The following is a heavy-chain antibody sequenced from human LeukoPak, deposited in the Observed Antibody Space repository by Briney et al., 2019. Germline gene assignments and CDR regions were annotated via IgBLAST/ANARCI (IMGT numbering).Heavy chain of an antibody. CDR3: ARSTYCSGGSCSHNWFDP. Sequence: SETLSLTCVVYGGSFSGYYWSWIRQAPGKGLEWVGEINHSGSTYYNPSLKSRVTIPVDTSKNQFSLKLSSVAAADTAVYYCARSTYCSGGSCSHNWFDPWGQGTLVTVSS. CDR1: GGSFSGYY. V-gene: IGHV4-34*01. J-gene: IGHJ5*02. CDR2: INHSGST. D-gene: IGHD2-15*01.